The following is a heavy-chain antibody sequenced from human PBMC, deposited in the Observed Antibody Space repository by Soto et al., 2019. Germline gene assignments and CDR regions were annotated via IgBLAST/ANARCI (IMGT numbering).Heavy chain of an antibody. CDR3: AKETGQYYDILTGYFDY. J-gene: IGHJ4*02. CDR1: GFTFDDYA. V-gene: IGHV3-9*01. D-gene: IGHD3-9*01. CDR2: ISRNSGSI. Sequence: EVPLVESGGGLVQPGRSLRLSCAASGFTFDDYAMHWVRQAPGKGLEWVSGISRNSGSIGYADSVKGRFTISRDNAKNSLYQQMNSLRAEDTALYYCAKETGQYYDILTGYFDYWGQGTLVTVSS.